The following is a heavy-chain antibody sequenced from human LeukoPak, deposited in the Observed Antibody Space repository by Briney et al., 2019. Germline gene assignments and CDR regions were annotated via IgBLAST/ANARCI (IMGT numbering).Heavy chain of an antibody. CDR1: GGTFSSYA. D-gene: IGHD2-15*01. CDR3: ARGDFRYCSGGSCYIFNWFDP. Sequence: SVKVSCKASGGTFSSYAISWVRQAPGQGLEWMGGITPIFGTANYAQKFQGRVTITADKSTSTAYMELSSLRSEDTAVYYCARGDFRYCSGGSCYIFNWFDPWGQGTLVTVSS. CDR2: ITPIFGTA. J-gene: IGHJ5*02. V-gene: IGHV1-69*06.